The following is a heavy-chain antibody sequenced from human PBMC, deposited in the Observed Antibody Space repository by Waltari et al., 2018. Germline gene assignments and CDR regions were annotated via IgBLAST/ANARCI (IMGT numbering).Heavy chain of an antibody. CDR3: AHNSRYYYYYYYMDV. V-gene: IGHV3-53*02. CDR1: GFTVVSNS. J-gene: IGHJ6*03. Sequence: EVQLVETGGGLIQPGGSLRLSFAASGFTVVSNSMTWFRQAPGKGLEWVSVIYSGGSTYYADYVKGRFTISRDNSKNTLYLQMNSLRAEDTAVYYCAHNSRYYYYYYYMDVWGKGTTVTVSS. CDR2: IYSGGST.